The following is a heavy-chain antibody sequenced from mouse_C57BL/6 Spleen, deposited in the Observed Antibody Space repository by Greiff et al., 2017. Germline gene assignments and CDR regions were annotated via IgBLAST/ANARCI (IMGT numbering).Heavy chain of an antibody. CDR2: INPNYGTT. CDR1: GYSFTDYN. V-gene: IGHV1-39*01. D-gene: IGHD1-1*01. CDR3: ARWAHYYGSSPHYAMDY. J-gene: IGHJ4*01. Sequence: EVKLMESGPELVKPGASVKISCKASGYSFTDYNMNWVKQSNGKSLEWIGVINPNYGTTSYNQKFKGKATLTVDQSSSTAYMQLNSLTSEDSAVYYCARWAHYYGSSPHYAMDYWGQGTSVTVSS.